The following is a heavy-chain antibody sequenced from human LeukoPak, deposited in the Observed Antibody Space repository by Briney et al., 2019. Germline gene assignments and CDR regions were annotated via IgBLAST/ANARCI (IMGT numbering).Heavy chain of an antibody. D-gene: IGHD2-15*01. V-gene: IGHV3-30*02. CDR2: IRFDGTNK. CDR1: GFTFSTYG. J-gene: IGHJ4*02. Sequence: GGSLRLSCAASGFTFSTYGMHWVRQAPGKGLEWVAFIRFDGTNKYYADSVKGRFAISRDSSKNTLYLQMNSLRAEVTAVYYCTKGYCSGSCYNGLDYWGQGTLVTVSS. CDR3: TKGYCSGSCYNGLDY.